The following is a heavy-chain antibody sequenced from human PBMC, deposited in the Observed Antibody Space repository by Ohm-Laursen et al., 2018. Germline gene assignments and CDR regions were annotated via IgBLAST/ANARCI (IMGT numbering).Heavy chain of an antibody. J-gene: IGHJ6*02. Sequence: SLRLSCAASGFTFDDYAMHWVRQAPGKGLEWVSGISWNSGSIGYADSVKGRFTVSRDTSKNTLSLQMSSLRAEDTAVYYCARGDFYYGVDVWGQGTTVTVSS. CDR1: GFTFDDYA. CDR3: ARGDFYYGVDV. CDR2: ISWNSGSI. V-gene: IGHV3-9*01.